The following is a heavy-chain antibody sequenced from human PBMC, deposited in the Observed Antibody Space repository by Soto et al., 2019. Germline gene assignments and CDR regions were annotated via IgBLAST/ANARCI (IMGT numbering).Heavy chain of an antibody. CDR1: GFTFSSYG. V-gene: IGHV3-30*18. CDR2: ISYDGSNK. Sequence: GGSLRLSCAASGFTFSSYGMHWVRQAPGKGLEWVAVISYDGSNKYYADSVKGRFTISRDNSKNTLYLQMNSLRAEDTAVYYWAKDVRCSGGSCSRAFDIWGQGTMVTVSS. D-gene: IGHD2-15*01. CDR3: AKDVRCSGGSCSRAFDI. J-gene: IGHJ3*02.